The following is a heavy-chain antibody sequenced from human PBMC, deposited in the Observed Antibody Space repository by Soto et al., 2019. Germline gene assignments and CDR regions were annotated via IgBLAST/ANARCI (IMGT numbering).Heavy chain of an antibody. V-gene: IGHV4-39*01. CDR1: GGSISSSSYY. CDR2: IYYSGSA. Sequence: SSETLSLTCTVSGGSISSSSYYWGWIRQPPGKGLEWIGSIYYSGSAYYNPSLKSRVTISVDTSKNQFSLKLNSVTAAYTAVYDCARYGVDNRSDNWFDHWGQRPLAAVSS. J-gene: IGHJ5*02. CDR3: ARYGVDNRSDNWFDH. D-gene: IGHD1-1*01.